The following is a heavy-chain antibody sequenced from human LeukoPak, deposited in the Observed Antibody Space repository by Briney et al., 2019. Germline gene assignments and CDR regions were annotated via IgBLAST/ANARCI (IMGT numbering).Heavy chain of an antibody. Sequence: PGGSLRLSCAASGFTFSSYAMSWVRQAPGKGLEWVSAISGSGGSTCYADSVKGRFTISRDNSKNTLYLQTNSLRAEDTAVYYCAKVSGYYDSSGSDYFDYWGQGTLVTVSS. D-gene: IGHD3-22*01. CDR3: AKVSGYYDSSGSDYFDY. V-gene: IGHV3-23*01. J-gene: IGHJ4*02. CDR1: GFTFSSYA. CDR2: ISGSGGST.